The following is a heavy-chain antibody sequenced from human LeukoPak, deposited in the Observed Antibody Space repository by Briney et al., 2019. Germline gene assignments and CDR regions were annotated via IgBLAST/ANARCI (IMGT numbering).Heavy chain of an antibody. D-gene: IGHD4-23*01. CDR1: GGSISSYY. J-gene: IGHJ6*02. CDR3: ARVVGLRWYYYGMDV. V-gene: IGHV4-59*01. Sequence: KPSETLSLTCTVSGGSISSYYWSWIRQPPGKGLGWIGYIYYSGSTNYNPSLKSRVTISVDTSKNQFSLKLSSVTAADTAVYYCARVVGLRWYYYGMDVWGQGTTVTVSS. CDR2: IYYSGST.